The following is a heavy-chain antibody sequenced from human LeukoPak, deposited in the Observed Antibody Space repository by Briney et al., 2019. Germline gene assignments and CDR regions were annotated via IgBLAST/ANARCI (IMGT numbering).Heavy chain of an antibody. CDR1: GGSFSGYY. CDR3: ARGRRRTVYANTYFDY. CDR2: IDHSGST. V-gene: IGHV4-34*01. D-gene: IGHD2-8*01. Sequence: PSETLSLTCAVYGGSFSGYYWSWIRQPPGKGLEWIGEIDHSGSTNYNPSLKSRVTISVDTSKNQFSLKLSSVTAADTAVYYCARGRRRTVYANTYFDYWGQGTLVTVSS. J-gene: IGHJ4*02.